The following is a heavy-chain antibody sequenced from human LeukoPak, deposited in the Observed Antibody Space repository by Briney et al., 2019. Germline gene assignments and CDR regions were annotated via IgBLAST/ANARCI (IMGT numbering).Heavy chain of an antibody. D-gene: IGHD4-17*01. J-gene: IGHJ3*02. CDR1: DDSFSSHY. Sequence: SETLSLTCAVSDDSFSSHYWTWIRQPPGKGLEWIGYISYIGSTNYNPSLKSRVTISIDTSKNQFSLQLTSVTAADTAVYYCARDQVTVTKGFDIWGQGTMVSVSS. CDR2: ISYIGST. V-gene: IGHV4-59*11. CDR3: ARDQVTVTKGFDI.